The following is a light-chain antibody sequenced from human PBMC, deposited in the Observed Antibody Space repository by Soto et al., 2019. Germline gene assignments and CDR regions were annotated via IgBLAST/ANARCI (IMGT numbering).Light chain of an antibody. CDR3: AAWDDSLNGWV. J-gene: IGLJ3*02. Sequence: QPVLTQPPSASGTPGQRVSISCSGSSSSIGSNTVSWYQQLPGTAPKLLIYSNNQRPSGVPDRFSGSKSGTSASLDISGLLSGDEADYYCAAWDDSLNGWVFGGGTQLTVL. CDR1: SSSIGSNT. V-gene: IGLV1-44*01. CDR2: SNN.